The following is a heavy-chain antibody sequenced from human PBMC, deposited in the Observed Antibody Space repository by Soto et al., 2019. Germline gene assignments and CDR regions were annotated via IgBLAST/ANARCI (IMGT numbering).Heavy chain of an antibody. CDR3: ARVAYGDQEWYFDL. CDR2: IKQDGSEK. V-gene: IGHV3-7*01. CDR1: GFTFSSYL. D-gene: IGHD4-17*01. Sequence: PGGSLRLSCAASGFTFSSYLMSWVRQAPGKGLEWVANIKQDGSEKYYVDSVKGRFTISRDNAKNSLYLQMNSLRAEDTAVYYCARVAYGDQEWYFDLWGRGTLVTVSS. J-gene: IGHJ2*01.